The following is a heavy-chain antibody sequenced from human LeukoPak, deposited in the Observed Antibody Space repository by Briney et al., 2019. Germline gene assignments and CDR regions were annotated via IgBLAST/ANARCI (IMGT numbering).Heavy chain of an antibody. CDR3: ARDRVAVSGHVGY. V-gene: IGHV3-33*01. J-gene: IGHJ4*02. CDR1: GFTFSSYG. CDR2: IWYDGSTE. D-gene: IGHD6-19*01. Sequence: GRSLRLSCAASGFTFSSYGMHWVRQAPGKGLEWVAVIWYDGSTEYYGDSVKGQFTISRDNSKNTLYLQMNSLRAEDTAVYYCARDRVAVSGHVGYWGQGTLVTVSS.